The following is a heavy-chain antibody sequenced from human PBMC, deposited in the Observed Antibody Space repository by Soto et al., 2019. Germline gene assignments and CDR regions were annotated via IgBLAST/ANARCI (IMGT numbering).Heavy chain of an antibody. Sequence: QVQLVKSGAEVKKPGSSLKVTCKASGYTFTSYGISWVQQAPGQGLEWMGWVNAHNGNTNYGQQLQGRVTMSTVTTTSTVDMELLSMRSDATAMYYCARRSYCDAYDYRGQG. CDR2: VNAHNGNT. J-gene: IGHJ4*01. D-gene: IGHD2-21*01. V-gene: IGHV1-18*01. CDR3: ARRSYCDAYDY. CDR1: GYTFTSYG.